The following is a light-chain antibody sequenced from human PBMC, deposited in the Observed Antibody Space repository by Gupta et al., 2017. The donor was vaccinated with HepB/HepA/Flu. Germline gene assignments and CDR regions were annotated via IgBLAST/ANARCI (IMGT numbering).Light chain of an antibody. V-gene: IGLV3-1*01. CDR3: HVWASSAGV. CDR1: KLSDKS. CDR2: ADK. Sequence: SYELSQAPSVSVFPGQTATIACSGDKLSDKSVSWYQQKPGQPPLLLIYADKRRPPGIPDRISASNPGNTATLTVTGTQFSDEGLYFCHVWASSAGVFGGGTALTVL. J-gene: IGLJ2*01.